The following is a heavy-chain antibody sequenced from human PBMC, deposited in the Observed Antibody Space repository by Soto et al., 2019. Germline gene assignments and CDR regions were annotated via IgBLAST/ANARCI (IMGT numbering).Heavy chain of an antibody. CDR3: ARKAWVRFDF. V-gene: IGHV4-4*02. Sequence: QVQLRESGPGLVKPSWTLSLTCAVSGGPISGSVWWTWVRQPPGKGLEWIGEVFHSGGINYNPSLKSRVTMSVDTSRSQFSLELHSVTAADTAVYYCARKAWVRFDFWGQGTLVTVSS. CDR1: GGPISGSVW. CDR2: VFHSGGI. D-gene: IGHD3-16*01. J-gene: IGHJ4*02.